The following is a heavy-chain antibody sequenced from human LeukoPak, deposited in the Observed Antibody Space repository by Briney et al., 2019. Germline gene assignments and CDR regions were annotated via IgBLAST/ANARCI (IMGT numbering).Heavy chain of an antibody. J-gene: IGHJ4*02. D-gene: IGHD3-22*01. CDR3: AREYDSSGSVGY. Sequence: SETLSLTCTVSGGSISSYYWSWIRQPPGKGLEWIGSIYYSGSTYYNPSLKSRVTISVDTSKNQFSLKLSSVTAADTAVYYCAREYDSSGSVGYWGQGTLVTVSS. CDR1: GGSISSYY. CDR2: IYYSGST. V-gene: IGHV4-59*12.